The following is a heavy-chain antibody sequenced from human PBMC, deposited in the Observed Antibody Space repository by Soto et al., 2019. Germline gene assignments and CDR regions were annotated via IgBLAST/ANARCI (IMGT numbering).Heavy chain of an antibody. J-gene: IGHJ4*02. CDR3: APEVWVYYDFWSGYSDY. CDR1: GFTFSSYW. Sequence: GGSLRLSCAASGFTFSSYWMSWVRQAPGKGLEWVANIKEDGSDMYYADSVKGRIPISRDHAKTSLYLQMNSLKAGDTAVSYCAPEVWVYYDFWSGYSDYWGQGTLVTVSS. D-gene: IGHD3-3*01. V-gene: IGHV3-7*01. CDR2: IKEDGSDM.